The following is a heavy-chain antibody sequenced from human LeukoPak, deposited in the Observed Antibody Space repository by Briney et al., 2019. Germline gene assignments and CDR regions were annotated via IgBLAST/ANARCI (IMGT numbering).Heavy chain of an antibody. D-gene: IGHD3-22*01. CDR1: GFTLSSYW. Sequence: PGGSLRLSCAASGFTLSSYWMHWVRQAPGEGLVWVSRINSDGSNINYADSVKGRFTISRDNSKNTLYLQMNSLRAEDTAVYYCVMIVVVLDYWGQGTLVTVSS. CDR2: INSDGSNI. V-gene: IGHV3-74*01. CDR3: VMIVVVLDY. J-gene: IGHJ4*02.